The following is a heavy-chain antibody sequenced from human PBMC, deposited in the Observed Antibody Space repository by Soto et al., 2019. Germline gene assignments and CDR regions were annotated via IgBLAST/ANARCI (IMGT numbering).Heavy chain of an antibody. V-gene: IGHV1-8*01. CDR3: AMSASGHYYYGMDV. CDR1: GYTFTSYD. J-gene: IGHJ6*02. CDR2: MNPNSGNT. Sequence: QVQLVQSGGEVKKPGASVKVSCKASGYTFTSYDINWVRQATGQGLEWMGWMNPNSGNTGYAQKFQGRVTMTRNTSISTAYMELSSLRSEDTAVYYCAMSASGHYYYGMDVWGQGTTVTVSS.